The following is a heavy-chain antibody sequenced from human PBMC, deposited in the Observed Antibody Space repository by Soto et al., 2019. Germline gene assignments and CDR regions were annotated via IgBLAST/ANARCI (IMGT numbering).Heavy chain of an antibody. V-gene: IGHV4-59*01. Sequence: SETLSLTCTVSGGSISSYYWSWIRQPPGKGLEWIGYIYYSGSTNYNPSLKSRVTMSVDTSKNQFSLKLSSVTAADTAVYYCARSSGYSSSRFDYWGQGILVTVSS. CDR2: IYYSGST. CDR3: ARSSGYSSSRFDY. J-gene: IGHJ4*02. D-gene: IGHD6-13*01. CDR1: GGSISSYY.